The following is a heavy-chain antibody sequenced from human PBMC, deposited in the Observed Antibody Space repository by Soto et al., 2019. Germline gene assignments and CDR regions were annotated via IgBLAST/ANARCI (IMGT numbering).Heavy chain of an antibody. CDR2: IYYSGST. CDR1: GGSISSGDYY. CDR3: ASSNGITATPSVFDY. V-gene: IGHV4-30-4*01. D-gene: IGHD1-20*01. J-gene: IGHJ4*02. Sequence: PSETLSLTCTVSGGSISSGDYYWSWIRQPPGKGLEWIGYIYYSGSTYYNPSLKSRVTISVGTSKNQFSLKLSSVTAADTAVYYCASSNGITATPSVFDYWRQGTLVTVSS.